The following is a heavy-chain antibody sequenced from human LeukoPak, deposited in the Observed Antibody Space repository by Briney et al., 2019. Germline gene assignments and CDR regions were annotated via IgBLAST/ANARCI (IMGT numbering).Heavy chain of an antibody. CDR2: IRYDGSNK. Sequence: PGGSLRLSCAASGFTFSSYGMHWVRQAPGKGLEWVAFIRYDGSNKYYADSVKGRFTISRDNSKNTLYLQMNSLRAEDTAVYYCANGVAFVVVPAAIVWGQGTLVTVSS. D-gene: IGHD2-2*02. V-gene: IGHV3-30*02. J-gene: IGHJ4*02. CDR1: GFTFSSYG. CDR3: ANGVAFVVVPAAIV.